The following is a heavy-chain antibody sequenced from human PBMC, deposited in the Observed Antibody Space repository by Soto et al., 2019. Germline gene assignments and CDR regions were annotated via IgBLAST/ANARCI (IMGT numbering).Heavy chain of an antibody. CDR3: ARLGFPGAIYFDS. V-gene: IGHV5-51*01. CDR1: GYNFTTFW. Sequence: GESLKISCKGSGYNFTTFWIGWVRQMPGKGLELMGIIYPGDSETKYSPDFEGQVTISADRSTNTAYLQWRSLRASDTAMYYCARLGFPGAIYFDSWGLGTLVTVSS. CDR2: IYPGDSET. J-gene: IGHJ4*02.